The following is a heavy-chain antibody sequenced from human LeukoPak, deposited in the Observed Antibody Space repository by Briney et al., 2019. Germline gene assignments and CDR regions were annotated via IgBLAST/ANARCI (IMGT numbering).Heavy chain of an antibody. V-gene: IGHV3-21*01. J-gene: IGHJ4*02. CDR3: ASVDDYKKFDY. CDR1: GFKFFTSN. Sequence: PGGSLRLSCAASGFKFFTSNMNWVRQAPGKGLEWVSSISSTSKYIYYADSVTGRFTISRDNAKNSPYLQMNSLRAEDTAVYYCASVDDYKKFDYWGQGTLVAVSS. D-gene: IGHD5-24*01. CDR2: ISSTSKYI.